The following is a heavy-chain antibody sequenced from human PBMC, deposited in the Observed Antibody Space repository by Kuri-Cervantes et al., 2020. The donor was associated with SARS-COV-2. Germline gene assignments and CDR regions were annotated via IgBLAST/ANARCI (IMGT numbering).Heavy chain of an antibody. J-gene: IGHJ4*02. CDR1: GFTFTRSA. D-gene: IGHD3-22*01. Sequence: SVKVSCKASGFTFTRSAVQWVRQARGQRLEWIVWIVVGSGNTDYAQKLQGRGTMTTGTSTSTAYMELRSLRSDDTAVYYCARGVGIGASSGYLADYWGQGTLVTVSS. V-gene: IGHV1-58*01. CDR3: ARGVGIGASSGYLADY. CDR2: IVVGSGNT.